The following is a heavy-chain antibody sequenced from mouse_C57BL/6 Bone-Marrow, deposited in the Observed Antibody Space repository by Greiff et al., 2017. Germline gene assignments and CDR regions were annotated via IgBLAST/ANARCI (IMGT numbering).Heavy chain of an antibody. V-gene: IGHV1-50*01. D-gene: IGHD1-1*01. CDR1: GYTFTSYW. CDR3: ARENYYGSSQYYFDY. J-gene: IGHJ2*01. Sequence: QVQLQQPGAELVKPGASVKLSCKASGYTFTSYWMQWVKQRPGQGLEWIGEIDPSDSYTNYNQKFTGKATLTVDTSSSTAYMQLSSLTSEDAAVYYCARENYYGSSQYYFDYWGQGTTLTVSS. CDR2: IDPSDSYT.